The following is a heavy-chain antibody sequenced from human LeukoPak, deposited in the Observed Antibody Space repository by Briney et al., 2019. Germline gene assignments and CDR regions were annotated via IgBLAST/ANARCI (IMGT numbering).Heavy chain of an antibody. Sequence: SSETLSLTCTVSGGSISSYYWSWIRQPPGKGLEWIGYIYYSGNTNYNPSLKSRVSISIDTSKNQFSLQLGSVTAADTALYYCARDRDSSGLRDFDLWGRGTLVIVSA. CDR3: ARDRDSSGLRDFDL. D-gene: IGHD3-22*01. CDR2: IYYSGNT. CDR1: GGSISSYY. V-gene: IGHV4-59*01. J-gene: IGHJ2*01.